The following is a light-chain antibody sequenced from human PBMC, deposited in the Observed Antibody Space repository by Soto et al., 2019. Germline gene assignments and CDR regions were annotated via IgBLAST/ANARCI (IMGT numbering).Light chain of an antibody. J-gene: IGKJ5*01. CDR1: QSVSSSY. CDR2: GAS. V-gene: IGKV3-20*01. Sequence: EIVLTQSPGTLSLSPGERATLSCRASQSVSSSYLAWYQQKPGQAPRLLIYGASSRATGIPDRFSDSGSGTDFTLTISRLEPEDFAVYYCQQYGSSPRITFGQGTRLE. CDR3: QQYGSSPRIT.